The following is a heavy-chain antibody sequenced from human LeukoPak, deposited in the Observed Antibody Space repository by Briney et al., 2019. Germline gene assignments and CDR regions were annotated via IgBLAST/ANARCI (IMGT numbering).Heavy chain of an antibody. J-gene: IGHJ4*02. CDR1: GFTFSSYA. CDR2: ISGSGGST. CDR3: AKDTAYCCGNCYSTYLDY. Sequence: AGSLRLSCAASGFTFSSYAMSWVRQAPGKGLEWVWAISGSGGSTYYPDSVKGRFTFSRANSKNTLFLQMNSLVADDAAVYYCAKDTAYCCGNCYSTYLDYWGQGTLVTVSS. D-gene: IGHD2-21*02. V-gene: IGHV3-23*01.